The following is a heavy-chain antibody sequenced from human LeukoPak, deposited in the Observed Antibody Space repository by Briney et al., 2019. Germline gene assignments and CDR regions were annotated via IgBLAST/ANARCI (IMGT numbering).Heavy chain of an antibody. CDR2: IYYSGST. D-gene: IGHD6-13*01. J-gene: IGHJ4*02. CDR1: GGSISSYY. Sequence: PSETLSLTCTVSGGSISSYYWSWIRQPPGKGLEWIGYIYYSGSTNYNPSLKSRVTMSVDTSKNQFSLKLSSVTAADTAVYYCARASVAAAGDIDYWGQGTLVTVSS. V-gene: IGHV4-59*01. CDR3: ARASVAAAGDIDY.